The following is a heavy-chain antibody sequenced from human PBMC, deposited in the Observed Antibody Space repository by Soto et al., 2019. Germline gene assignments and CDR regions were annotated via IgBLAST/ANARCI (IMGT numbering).Heavy chain of an antibody. J-gene: IGHJ4*02. CDR1: GFTFSSYG. V-gene: IGHV3-30*03. D-gene: IGHD3-3*01. CDR2: ISYDGSNK. CDR3: ARASRSGYYRFDY. Sequence: QVQLVESGGGVVQPGRSLRLSCAASGFTFSSYGMHWVRQAPGKGLEWVAVISYDGSNKYYADSVKGRFTISRDNSKNTLYLQMNSLRAEDTAVYYCARASRSGYYRFDYWGQGTLVTVSS.